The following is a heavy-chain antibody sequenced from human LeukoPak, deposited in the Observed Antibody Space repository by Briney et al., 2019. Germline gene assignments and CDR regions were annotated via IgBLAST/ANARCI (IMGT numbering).Heavy chain of an antibody. D-gene: IGHD3-3*01. CDR3: ARDTWVDYDFWSGYYTGEDYYYYGMDV. CDR1: GGSISSGSYY. CDR2: IYTSGST. V-gene: IGHV4-61*02. J-gene: IGHJ6*02. Sequence: SETLSLTCTVSGGSISSGSYYWSWLRQPAGKGLEWIGRIYTSGSTNYNPSLKSRVTISVDTSKNQFSLKLSSVTAADTAVYYCARDTWVDYDFWSGYYTGEDYYYYGMDVWGQGTTVTVSS.